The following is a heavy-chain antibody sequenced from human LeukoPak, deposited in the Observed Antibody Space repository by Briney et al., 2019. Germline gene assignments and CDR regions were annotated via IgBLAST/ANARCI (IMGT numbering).Heavy chain of an antibody. CDR1: GFTFSSYA. D-gene: IGHD2-8*01. V-gene: IGHV3-30-3*01. CDR3: ARESGYCTNGVCLDYGMDV. CDR2: ISYDGSNK. J-gene: IGHJ6*02. Sequence: GRSQRLSCAASGFTFSSYAMHWVRQAPGKGLEWVAVISYDGSNKYYADSVKGRFTISRDNSKNTLYLQMNSLRAEDTAVYYCARESGYCTNGVCLDYGMDVWGQGTTVTVSS.